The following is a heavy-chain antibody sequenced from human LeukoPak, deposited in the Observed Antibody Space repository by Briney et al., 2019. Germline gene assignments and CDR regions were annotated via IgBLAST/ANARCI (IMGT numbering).Heavy chain of an antibody. V-gene: IGHV4-31*03. Sequence: SETLSLTCTVSGGSIGSGGYYWSWIRQHPGKGLEWIGYIYYSGSTYYNPSLKSRVTISVDTSKNQFSLKLSSVTAADTAVYYCARDRRARPKAFDIWGQGTMVTVSS. J-gene: IGHJ3*02. D-gene: IGHD6-6*01. CDR3: ARDRRARPKAFDI. CDR1: GGSIGSGGYY. CDR2: IYYSGST.